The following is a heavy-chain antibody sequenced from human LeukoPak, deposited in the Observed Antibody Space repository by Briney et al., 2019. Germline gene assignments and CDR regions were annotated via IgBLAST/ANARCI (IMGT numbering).Heavy chain of an antibody. CDR2: IIPIFGTA. J-gene: IGHJ6*02. CDR3: ARAYYDILTGPAGYYYGMDV. D-gene: IGHD3-9*01. V-gene: IGHV1-69*13. CDR1: GGTFSSYA. Sequence: SVKVSCKASGGTFSSYAISWVRQAPGQGLEWMRGIIPIFGTANYAQKFQGRVTITADESTSTAYMELSSLRSEDTAVYYCARAYYDILTGPAGYYYGMDVWGQGTTVTVSS.